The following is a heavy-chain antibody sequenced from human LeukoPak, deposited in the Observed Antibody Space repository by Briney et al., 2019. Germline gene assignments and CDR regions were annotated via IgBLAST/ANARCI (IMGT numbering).Heavy chain of an antibody. CDR2: IWYDGSNK. CDR1: KFAFSSYG. Sequence: GGSLRLSCAASKFAFSSYGMHWVRQAPGKGLEWVAVIWYDGSNKYYADSVKGRFTISRDNSKNTLYLQMNSLRAEDTAVYYCARDLISYGFDYWGQGTLVTVSS. CDR3: ARDLISYGFDY. J-gene: IGHJ4*02. D-gene: IGHD2/OR15-2a*01. V-gene: IGHV3-33*08.